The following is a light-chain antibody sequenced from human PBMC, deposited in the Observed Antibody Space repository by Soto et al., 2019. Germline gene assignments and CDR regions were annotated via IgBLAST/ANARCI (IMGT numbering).Light chain of an antibody. CDR1: QGISSA. CDR3: QQFNNYPHPIT. V-gene: IGKV1D-13*01. J-gene: IGKJ5*01. Sequence: AIQLTQSPSSLSASVGDRVTITCRASQGISSALAWYQQKPGKAPKLLIYDASSLESGVPSRFTGSGAGTDFTLTIISLQPEDFAAYYCQQFNNYPHPITFGQGTRLEIK. CDR2: DAS.